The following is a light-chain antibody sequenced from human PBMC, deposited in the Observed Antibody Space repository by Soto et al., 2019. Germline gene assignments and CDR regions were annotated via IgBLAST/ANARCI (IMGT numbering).Light chain of an antibody. J-gene: IGKJ3*01. CDR1: QSISNY. CDR3: QQYNSYSPF. CDR2: LAS. Sequence: DIQMTQSPSSLSASVGDRVTITCRASQSISNYLNWYQQRPGKAPKLLIYLASSLSSGVPSKFSGSGSGTEFTLTISSLQPDDFATYYCQQYNSYSPFFGPGTKVDIK. V-gene: IGKV1-5*01.